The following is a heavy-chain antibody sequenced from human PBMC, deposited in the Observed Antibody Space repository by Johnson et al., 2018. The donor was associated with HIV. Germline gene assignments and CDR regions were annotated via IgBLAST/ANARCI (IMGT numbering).Heavy chain of an antibody. Sequence: MMLVESGGGLVQPGGSLRLSCAASGFTFSSYAMSWVRQAPGKGLEWVSAISGSGGSTYYADSVKGRFTISSDHSENTLYLQMHSLSADDTAVYYCPSLAVAGTLISAFDIWGQGTMVTVSS. D-gene: IGHD6-19*01. V-gene: IGHV3-23*04. CDR3: PSLAVAGTLISAFDI. CDR2: ISGSGGST. J-gene: IGHJ3*02. CDR1: GFTFSSYA.